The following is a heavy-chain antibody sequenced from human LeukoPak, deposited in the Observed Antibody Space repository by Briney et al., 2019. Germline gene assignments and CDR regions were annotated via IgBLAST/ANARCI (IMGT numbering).Heavy chain of an antibody. CDR2: MDFSGST. V-gene: IGHV4-61*02. CDR1: GVSITSSTYF. CDR3: ARTGWGITMVRGVIRAFDI. J-gene: IGHJ3*02. D-gene: IGHD3-10*01. Sequence: SETLSLTCSVSGVSITSSTYFWSWIRQPAGKALEWIGRMDFSGSTNYNPSLRSRVTLSLDTSKNQFSLKLSSVTAADTAVYYCARTGWGITMVRGVIRAFDIWGQGTMVTVSS.